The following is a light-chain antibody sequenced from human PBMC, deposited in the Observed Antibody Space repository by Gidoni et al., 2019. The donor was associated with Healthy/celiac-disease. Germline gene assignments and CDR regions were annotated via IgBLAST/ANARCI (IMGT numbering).Light chain of an antibody. CDR2: GAS. CDR3: QQYNNWPSWT. V-gene: IGKV3-15*01. J-gene: IGKJ1*01. Sequence: EIVMTQSSATLSVSPGERATLSCRASQSVSSNLAWYQQKPGQAPRPLIYGASTRATGIPARFSGSGSGTEFTLTISSLQSEDFAVYYCQQYNNWPSWTFGQGTKVEIK. CDR1: QSVSSN.